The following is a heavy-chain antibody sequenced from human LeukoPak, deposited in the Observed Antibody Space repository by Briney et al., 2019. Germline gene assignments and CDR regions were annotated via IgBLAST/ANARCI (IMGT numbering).Heavy chain of an antibody. CDR1: GGTFSSHV. CDR3: TGNPLGTEMLMGYYYYGMDV. V-gene: IGHV1-69*04. CDR2: IIPMFGVT. J-gene: IGHJ6*02. Sequence: SVKVSCKASGGTFSSHVLSWVRQAPGQGLEWMGRIIPMFGVTNYAQNFQGRFTITADKSTTTVYMELTSLRSEDTAVYYCTGNPLGTEMLMGYYYYGMDVWGQGTTVTVSS. D-gene: IGHD3-16*01.